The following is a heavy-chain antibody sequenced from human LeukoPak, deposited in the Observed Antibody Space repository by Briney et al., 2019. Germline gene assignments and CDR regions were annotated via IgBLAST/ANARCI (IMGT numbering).Heavy chain of an antibody. CDR2: IYSGGST. Sequence: GGSLRLSCAASGFTVSSNYMSWVRQAPGKGLEWVSVIYSGGSTYYADSVKGRFTISRDNSKNTLYLQMNSLRAEDTAVYYCARVGYSSGWRGFDYWGQGTLVTVSP. V-gene: IGHV3-53*01. D-gene: IGHD6-19*01. CDR3: ARVGYSSGWRGFDY. CDR1: GFTVSSNY. J-gene: IGHJ4*02.